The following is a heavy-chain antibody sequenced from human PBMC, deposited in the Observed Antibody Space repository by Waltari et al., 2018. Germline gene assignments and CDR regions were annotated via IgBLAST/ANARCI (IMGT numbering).Heavy chain of an antibody. CDR1: GGSISSYY. V-gene: IGHV4-59*01. CDR3: ARDRLLDCGGDCERCMDV. D-gene: IGHD2-21*02. CDR2: IYYSGST. Sequence: QVQLQESGPGLVKASETLSLTCTVAGGSISSYYWSWIRQPPGRGLGWIGYIYYSGSTNYNPSRKSRVATSVDTSKNQFSFKLISVTAADTAVYYCARDRLLDCGGDCERCMDVWGQGTPVTVSS. J-gene: IGHJ6*02.